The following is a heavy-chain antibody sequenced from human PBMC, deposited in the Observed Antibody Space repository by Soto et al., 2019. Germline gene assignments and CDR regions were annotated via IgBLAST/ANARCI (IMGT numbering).Heavy chain of an antibody. CDR2: INQYGSEK. CDR3: AVYGSGVSAAAY. D-gene: IGHD3-10*01. V-gene: IGHV3-7*03. CDR1: GFTFANHW. Sequence: GSRRLSCAGYGFTFANHWLSWVRQAPGKGLEWVANINQYGSEKYYVDSVKGRFTISRDNAKDSLYLQMNSLRVEDTAVYYCAVYGSGVSAAAYWGQGTLVTVSS. J-gene: IGHJ4*02.